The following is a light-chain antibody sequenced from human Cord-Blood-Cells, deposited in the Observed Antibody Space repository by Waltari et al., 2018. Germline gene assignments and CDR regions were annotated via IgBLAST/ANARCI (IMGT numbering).Light chain of an antibody. V-gene: IGKV3-20*01. CDR2: GAS. Sequence: SVLTQSPVTLSSSPGDRATLSCRASQSVSSSYLAWYQQKPGQAPRLLIYGASSRAAGIPDRFSGSGSGTDFTLTISRLEPEDLAVYYCQQYGSSPRTFGQGTKVEIK. CDR1: QSVSSSY. J-gene: IGKJ1*01. CDR3: QQYGSSPRT.